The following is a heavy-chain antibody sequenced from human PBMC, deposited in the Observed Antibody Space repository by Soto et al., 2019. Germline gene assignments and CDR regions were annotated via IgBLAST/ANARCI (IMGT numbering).Heavy chain of an antibody. J-gene: IGHJ4*02. V-gene: IGHV3-30*18. CDR3: AKDGYKYKYYSDY. D-gene: IGHD5-18*01. CDR2: ISKDGGDK. CDR1: GFSFSRSG. Sequence: GGSLRLSCAASGFSFSRSGIHWVRQAPGKGLEWVAAISKDGGDKEYAESVKGRCTISRENSKSTVYLQMNSLRVEDTAVYYCAKDGYKYKYYSDYWGQGTLVTVYS.